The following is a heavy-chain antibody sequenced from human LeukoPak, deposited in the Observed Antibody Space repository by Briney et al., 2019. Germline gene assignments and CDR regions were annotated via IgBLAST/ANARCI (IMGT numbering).Heavy chain of an antibody. J-gene: IGHJ5*02. CDR1: GYTFISYA. D-gene: IGHD3-16*02. CDR2: INAGNGNT. V-gene: IGHV1-3*01. CDR3: ARGTVILNWLDP. Sequence: AASVKVSCKASGYTFISYAMHWVRQAPGQRLEWMGWINAGNGNTKYSQKFQGRVFMTRDTSASVAYMELSSLTSEDTAVYYYARGTVILNWLDPWGQGTLVTVSS.